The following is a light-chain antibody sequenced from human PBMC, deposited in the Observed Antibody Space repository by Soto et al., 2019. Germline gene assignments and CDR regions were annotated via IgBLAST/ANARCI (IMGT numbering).Light chain of an antibody. CDR1: QSVSSN. J-gene: IGKJ5*01. Sequence: EIVMTQSPATLSVSPGERATLSCRASQSVSSNLAWYQQRPGQAPRLLISGASTRATGLPARFSARKSGTEFTLTISSLEPEDFAIYYCQQRSNWITFGQGTRLEIK. CDR3: QQRSNWIT. CDR2: GAS. V-gene: IGKV3-15*01.